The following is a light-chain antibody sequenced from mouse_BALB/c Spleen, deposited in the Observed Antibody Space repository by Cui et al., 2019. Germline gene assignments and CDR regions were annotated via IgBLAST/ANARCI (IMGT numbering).Light chain of an antibody. CDR2: LTS. J-gene: IGKJ4*01. V-gene: IGKV4-68*01. Sequence: QIVLTQSPALISASPGEKVTMTCSASSSVSYMHWYQQKPRSSPKPWIYLTSNLASGVPARFSGSGSGTSYSLTISSMEAEDAATYYCQQWSSNPPTFGSGTKLEIK. CDR1: SSVSY. CDR3: QQWSSNPPT.